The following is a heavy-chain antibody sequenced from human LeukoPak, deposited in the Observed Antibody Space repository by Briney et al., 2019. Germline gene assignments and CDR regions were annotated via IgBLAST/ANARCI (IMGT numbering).Heavy chain of an antibody. V-gene: IGHV3-23*01. Sequence: PGGSLRLSCAASGFTFSSYAMSWVRQAPGKGLEWVSSISGSGGSTNYADSVKGRFTISRDNSKNTLYLQMNSLRAEDTAVYYCAKESSGSYFLDYYYYGMDVWGQGTTVTVSS. CDR3: AKESSGSYFLDYYYYGMDV. D-gene: IGHD3-10*01. CDR2: ISGSGGST. CDR1: GFTFSSYA. J-gene: IGHJ6*02.